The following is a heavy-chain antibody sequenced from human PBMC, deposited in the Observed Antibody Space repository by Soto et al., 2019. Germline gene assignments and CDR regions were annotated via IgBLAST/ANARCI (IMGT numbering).Heavy chain of an antibody. CDR3: RLTSDYDILTGYYFDY. CDR1: GFTFSSYG. V-gene: IGHV3-30*03. CDR2: ISYDGSNK. Sequence: GGSLRLSCAASGFTFSSYGMHWVRQAPGKGLEWVAVISYDGSNKYYADSVKGRFTISRDNSKNTLYLQMNSLRAEDTAVYYCRLTSDYDILTGYYFDYWGQGTLVTVSS. J-gene: IGHJ4*02. D-gene: IGHD3-9*01.